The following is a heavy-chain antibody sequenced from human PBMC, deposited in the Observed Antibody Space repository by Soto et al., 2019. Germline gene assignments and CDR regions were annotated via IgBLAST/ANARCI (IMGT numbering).Heavy chain of an antibody. Sequence: QVQLVESGGGVVQPGRSLRLSCAASGFTFSSYGMHWVRQAAGKGLEWVAVISYDGSNKYYADSVKGRFTISRDNSKNTLYLQMNSLRAEDTAVYYCAKEYSGYDSEDRLYYYYGMDAWGQGTTVTVSS. CDR1: GFTFSSYG. V-gene: IGHV3-30*18. CDR3: AKEYSGYDSEDRLYYYYGMDA. CDR2: ISYDGSNK. D-gene: IGHD5-12*01. J-gene: IGHJ6*02.